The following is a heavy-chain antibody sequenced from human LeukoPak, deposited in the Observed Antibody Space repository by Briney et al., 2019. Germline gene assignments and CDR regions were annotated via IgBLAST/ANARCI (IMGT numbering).Heavy chain of an antibody. J-gene: IGHJ5*02. CDR1: GYSISSGYY. D-gene: IGHD3-10*01. CDR2: IYHSGST. V-gene: IGHV4-38-2*02. Sequence: SETLSLTCAVSGYSISSGYYWGWIRQPPGKGLEWIGSIYHSGSTYYNPSLKSRVTISVDTSKNQFSLKLSSVTAADTAVYYCARDGVYYYGSGSYYNLNWFDPWGQGTLVTVSS. CDR3: ARDGVYYYGSGSYYNLNWFDP.